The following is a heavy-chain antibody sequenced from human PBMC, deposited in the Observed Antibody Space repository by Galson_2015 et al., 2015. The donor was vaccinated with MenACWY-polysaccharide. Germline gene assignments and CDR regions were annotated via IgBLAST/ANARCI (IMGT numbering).Heavy chain of an antibody. CDR3: AREGSRFVFHAFDP. J-gene: IGHJ3*01. Sequence: SLRLSCAASTVTFRGSGMHWVRQAPGKGLEWVAVIQYNAVYKQYLDSVKGRFSVSRDNSKSTLYLEMNNLRAEDTALYYCAREGSRFVFHAFDPGGKGTMVIV. CDR2: IQYNAVYK. CDR1: TVTFRGSG. D-gene: IGHD3-10*01. V-gene: IGHV3-33*01.